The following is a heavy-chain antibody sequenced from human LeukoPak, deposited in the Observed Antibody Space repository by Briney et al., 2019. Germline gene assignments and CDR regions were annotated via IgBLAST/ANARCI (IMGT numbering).Heavy chain of an antibody. CDR3: ARDLGVVVVAALDY. Sequence: GRSLRLSCAASGLTVSSYAMHWVRQGPAKGLERVAVTSYDGSNKYYADSVKGRFTISRDNSKNTLYLQMNSLRAEDTAVYYCARDLGVVVVAALDYWGQGTLVTVSS. J-gene: IGHJ4*02. CDR1: GLTVSSYA. V-gene: IGHV3-30-3*01. CDR2: TSYDGSNK. D-gene: IGHD2-15*01.